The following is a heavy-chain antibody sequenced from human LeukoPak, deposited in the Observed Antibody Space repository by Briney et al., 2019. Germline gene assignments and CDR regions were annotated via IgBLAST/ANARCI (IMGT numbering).Heavy chain of an antibody. D-gene: IGHD2-15*01. CDR2: IKQDGSEQ. J-gene: IGHJ4*02. CDR1: GFTVSSNY. Sequence: GGSLRLSCAASGFTVSSNYMSWVRQAPGKGLEWVANIKQDGSEQYYVDSVKGRFTVSRDNAKNSLHLQMNSLRAEDTAVYYCATDSPYDYWGQGTLVTVSS. CDR3: ATDSPYDY. V-gene: IGHV3-7*01.